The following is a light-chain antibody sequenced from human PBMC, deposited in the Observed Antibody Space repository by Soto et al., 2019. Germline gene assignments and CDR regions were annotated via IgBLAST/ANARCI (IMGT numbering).Light chain of an antibody. CDR2: DAS. CDR1: QSISSY. CDR3: QQYKDDAWT. J-gene: IGKJ1*01. Sequence: DIQMTQSPSSLSASVGDRVTITCRASQSISSYLNWYQQKPGKAPKLLVYDASTLEGGVPSRFSGSGSATEFILIISSLQPDDFATYYCQQYKDDAWTFGQGTRVEIK. V-gene: IGKV1-5*01.